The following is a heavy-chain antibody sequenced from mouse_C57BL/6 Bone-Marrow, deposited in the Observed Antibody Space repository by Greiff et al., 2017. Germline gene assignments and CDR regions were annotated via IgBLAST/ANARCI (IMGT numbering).Heavy chain of an antibody. D-gene: IGHD2-4*01. J-gene: IGHJ2*01. CDR2: ISYSGST. V-gene: IGHV3-1*01. CDR1: GYSITSGYD. Sequence: EVQLQQSGPGMVKPSQSLSLTCTVTGYSITSGYDWHWIRHFPGNKLEWMGYISYSGSTNYNPSLKSRISITHDTSKNHFFLKLNSVTTEDTATYYCARWNYDSYYFDYWGQGTTLTVSS. CDR3: ARWNYDSYYFDY.